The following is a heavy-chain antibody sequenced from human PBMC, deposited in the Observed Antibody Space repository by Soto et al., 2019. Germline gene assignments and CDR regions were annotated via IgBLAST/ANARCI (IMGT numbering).Heavy chain of an antibody. V-gene: IGHV4-59*01. Sequence: QVQLLESGPGLVKPSEALYLTCTVSGGSISSYYWSWIRQPPGKGLEWIGYIYYSGSTNYNPSLKSRVTISVDTSKNQFSLKLSSVTAADTAVYYCARRWGPTFDFWGQGTLVTVSS. D-gene: IGHD1-26*01. CDR2: IYYSGST. CDR3: ARRWGPTFDF. CDR1: GGSISSYY. J-gene: IGHJ4*02.